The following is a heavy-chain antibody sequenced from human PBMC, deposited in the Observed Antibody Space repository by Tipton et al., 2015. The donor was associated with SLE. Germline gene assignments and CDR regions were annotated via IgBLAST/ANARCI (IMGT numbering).Heavy chain of an antibody. J-gene: IGHJ3*02. CDR1: GGSVNTYY. CDR2: INTSGNT. V-gene: IGHV4-4*07. D-gene: IGHD2-21*01. CDR3: AREDLCGGDCYNTFDI. Sequence: TLSLTCTVSGGSVNTYYWSWLRQPAGKALEWIGRINTSGNTNYRPSLKSRVSLSLETSKNQVSLKLSSVTAADTAVYYCAREDLCGGDCYNTFDIWGRGTRVTVSS.